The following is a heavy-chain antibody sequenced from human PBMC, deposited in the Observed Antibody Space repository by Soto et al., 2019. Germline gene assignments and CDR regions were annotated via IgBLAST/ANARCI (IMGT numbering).Heavy chain of an antibody. J-gene: IGHJ5*02. CDR2: ISAYNGNT. CDR3: ARTIVVEVAATKFTFDP. D-gene: IGHD2-15*01. CDR1: GYTFTSYG. Sequence: ASVKVSCKASGYTFTSYGISWVRQAPGQGLEWMGWISAYNGNTNYAQKLQGRVTMTTDTSTSTAYMELRSLRSDDTAVYYCARTIVVEVAATKFTFDPWGQGTLVTVSS. V-gene: IGHV1-18*01.